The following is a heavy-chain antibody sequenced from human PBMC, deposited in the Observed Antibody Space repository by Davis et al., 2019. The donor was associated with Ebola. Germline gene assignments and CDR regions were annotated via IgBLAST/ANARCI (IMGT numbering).Heavy chain of an antibody. CDR2: IWYDGSKK. CDR1: GFTFSNYG. D-gene: IGHD1-26*01. J-gene: IGHJ6*04. Sequence: PGGSLRLSCAASGFTFSNYGMHWVRQAPGKGLEWVAGIWYDGSKKYYTDSLKGRLTISRDNSKNTLYLQMNSLRAEDTAVYYCARGVRVGGVEYYGMDVWGKGTTGTVSS. CDR3: ARGVRVGGVEYYGMDV. V-gene: IGHV3-33*01.